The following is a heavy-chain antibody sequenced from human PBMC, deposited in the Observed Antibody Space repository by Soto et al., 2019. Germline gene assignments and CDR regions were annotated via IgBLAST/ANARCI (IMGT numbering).Heavy chain of an antibody. CDR3: GIAAAGPYYFDY. CDR1: GFTFSSYW. D-gene: IGHD6-13*01. CDR2: IKQDGSEK. Sequence: EVQLVESGGGLVQPGGSLRPSWAASGFTFSSYWLSWARRAPGKGLDWVANIKQDGSEKYYVDSVKGRFTISRDNAKNSLYLQMNSLRAEDTAVYYCGIAAAGPYYFDYWGQGTLVTVSS. V-gene: IGHV3-7*02. J-gene: IGHJ4*02.